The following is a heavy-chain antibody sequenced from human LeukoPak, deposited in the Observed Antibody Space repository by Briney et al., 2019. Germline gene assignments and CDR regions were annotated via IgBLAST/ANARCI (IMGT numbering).Heavy chain of an antibody. Sequence: GESLKISCKGSGYSFTSYWIGWVRQLPGKGLEWMGIIYPGDSDTRYSPSFQGQVTISADKSISTAYLQWSSLKASDTAMYYCARHRVYYDSSGYPRGDAFDIWGQGTMVTVSS. V-gene: IGHV5-51*01. CDR2: IYPGDSDT. D-gene: IGHD3-22*01. J-gene: IGHJ3*02. CDR1: GYSFTSYW. CDR3: ARHRVYYDSSGYPRGDAFDI.